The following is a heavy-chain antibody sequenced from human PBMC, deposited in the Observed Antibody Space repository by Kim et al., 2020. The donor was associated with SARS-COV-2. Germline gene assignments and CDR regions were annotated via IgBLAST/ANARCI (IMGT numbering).Heavy chain of an antibody. V-gene: IGHV4-34*01. D-gene: IGHD6-13*01. CDR1: GGSFSGYY. J-gene: IGHJ4*02. CDR3: ARGLRGGYSSSSKNPRGRYCDD. CDR2: INHSGST. Sequence: SETLSLTCAVYGGSFSGYYWSWIRQPPGKGLEWIGEINHSGSTNYNPSLKRRVTISVDTSKNQFSLKLSSVTAADTAVYYCARGLRGGYSSSSKNPRGRYCDDGGQGTLGTGAS.